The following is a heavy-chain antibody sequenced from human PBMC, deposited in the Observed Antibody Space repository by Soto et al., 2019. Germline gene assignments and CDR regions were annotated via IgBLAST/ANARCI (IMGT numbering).Heavy chain of an antibody. CDR1: GYTFTSYG. V-gene: IGHV1-18*01. CDR2: ISAYNGNT. D-gene: IGHD3-3*01. J-gene: IGHJ6*02. Sequence: ASVKVSCKASGYTFTSYGISWVRQAPGQGLEWMGWISAYNGNTNYAQKLQGRVTMTTDTSTSTAYMELRSLRSDDTAVYYCARDGRGRYDFWSGYYDPRTANGMDVWGQGTTVTVSS. CDR3: ARDGRGRYDFWSGYYDPRTANGMDV.